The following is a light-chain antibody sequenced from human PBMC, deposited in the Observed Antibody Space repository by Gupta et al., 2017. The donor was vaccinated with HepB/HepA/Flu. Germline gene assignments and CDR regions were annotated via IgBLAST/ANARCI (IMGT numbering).Light chain of an antibody. CDR2: DVN. CDR1: SSNVGAYNY. Sequence: QFALTQPRSVSVSPGQSVAVSCAGSSSNVGAYNYVFWYQQHPGKAPKLIIYDVNKRPSGVPDRFSGSKSDNPASLTISGLQAEDESDYYCCSYAGSDTYIFGTGTTVTVL. V-gene: IGLV2-11*01. J-gene: IGLJ1*01. CDR3: CSYAGSDTYI.